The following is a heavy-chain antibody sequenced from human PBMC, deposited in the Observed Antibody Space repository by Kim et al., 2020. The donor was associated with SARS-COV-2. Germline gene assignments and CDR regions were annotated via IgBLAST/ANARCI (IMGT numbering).Heavy chain of an antibody. J-gene: IGHJ6*01. CDR3: MSYSSGSPYFYAVDV. CDR1: GGSINTRTYR. CDR2: ITDDGTT. Sequence: SETLSLTCSVSGGSINTRTYRWGWIRQPPDRGLQWIGSITDDGTTFYTPSLKSRVTIFVDMSTNQLSLRLGSVTATDTAVYYCMSYSSGSPYFYAVDVWG. V-gene: IGHV4-39*01. D-gene: IGHD6-19*01.